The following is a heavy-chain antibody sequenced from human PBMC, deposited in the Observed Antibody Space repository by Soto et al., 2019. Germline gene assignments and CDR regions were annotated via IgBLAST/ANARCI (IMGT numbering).Heavy chain of an antibody. J-gene: IGHJ4*02. V-gene: IGHV4-39*01. Sequence: SETLSLTCTLSGGSISSSVQYWGWIRQPPGKGLEWIGTIHYGGSTYYNPSLKSRVTISVDTSKNQFSLNLGSVTAADSAVYFCAGQLGYYDYWGQGTLVTVSS. D-gene: IGHD3-16*01. CDR1: GGSISSSVQY. CDR3: AGQLGYYDY. CDR2: IHYGGST.